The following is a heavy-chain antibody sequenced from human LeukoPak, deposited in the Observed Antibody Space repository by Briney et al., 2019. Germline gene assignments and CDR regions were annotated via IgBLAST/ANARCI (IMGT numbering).Heavy chain of an antibody. V-gene: IGHV1-69*05. CDR3: ARLYDFWSSYTPNDY. Sequence: ASVKVSCKASGGTFSSSAVSWVRQAPGEGLEWMGAIIPMFETANYAQKFQGRVTITTDESTSTAYMELSSLRSEDTAVYYCARLYDFWSSYTPNDYWGQGTLVTVSS. CDR2: IIPMFETA. D-gene: IGHD3-3*01. CDR1: GGTFSSSA. J-gene: IGHJ4*02.